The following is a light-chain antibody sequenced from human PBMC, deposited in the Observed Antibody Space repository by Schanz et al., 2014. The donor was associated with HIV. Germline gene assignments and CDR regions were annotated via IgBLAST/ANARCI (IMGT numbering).Light chain of an antibody. CDR3: CSYAGSYTFVL. Sequence: QSALTQPPSASGSPGQSVTISCTGTRSDIGNHDFVSWYQQHPGKAPKLMIYEVSKRPSGVPDRFSGSKSGNTASLTISGLQTEDEADYYCCSYAGSYTFVLFGGGTKLTVL. CDR2: EVS. CDR1: RSDIGNHDF. V-gene: IGLV2-8*01. J-gene: IGLJ2*01.